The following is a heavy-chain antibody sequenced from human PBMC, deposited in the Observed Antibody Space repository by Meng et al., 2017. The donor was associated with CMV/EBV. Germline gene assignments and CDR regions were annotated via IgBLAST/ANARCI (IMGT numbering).Heavy chain of an antibody. V-gene: IGHV3-33*03. Sequence: SLMTSCAASGVTFSSYGMHWVRQAPGQGLEWVAVIWYDGSNKYYADFVKGRFTISRDKSKNTLYLQMNSLRAEDTAVYYCAKDYGISTSGFDAWGQGTLVTVSS. CDR1: GVTFSSYG. J-gene: IGHJ5*02. CDR2: IWYDGSNK. CDR3: AKDYGISTSGFDA. D-gene: IGHD1-14*01.